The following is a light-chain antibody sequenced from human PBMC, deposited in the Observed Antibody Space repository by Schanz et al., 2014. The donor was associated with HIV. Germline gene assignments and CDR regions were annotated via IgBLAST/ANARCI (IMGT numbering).Light chain of an antibody. Sequence: QSALTQPASVSGSPGQSITISCTGTSIDVGGYDYVSWYQQHPDKAPRLIIYDVSNRPSGVSSRFSGSKSGSAASLTISGLQPEDEADYYCNSYSHSNTYVFGSGTKLTVL. J-gene: IGLJ1*01. CDR1: SIDVGGYDY. V-gene: IGLV2-14*03. CDR3: NSYSHSNTYV. CDR2: DVS.